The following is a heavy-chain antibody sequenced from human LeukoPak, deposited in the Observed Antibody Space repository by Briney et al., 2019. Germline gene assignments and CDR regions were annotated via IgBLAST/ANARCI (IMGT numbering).Heavy chain of an antibody. Sequence: GGSLRLSCAASGFTFSSYAMSCVRQAPGKGLWWVSAISGSGGSTYYADSVKGRFTISRDNSKNTLYLQMNSLRAEDTAVYYCAKDSASGGTRNYWGQGTLVTVSS. V-gene: IGHV3-23*01. CDR3: AKDSASGGTRNY. D-gene: IGHD2-8*02. J-gene: IGHJ4*02. CDR2: ISGSGGST. CDR1: GFTFSSYA.